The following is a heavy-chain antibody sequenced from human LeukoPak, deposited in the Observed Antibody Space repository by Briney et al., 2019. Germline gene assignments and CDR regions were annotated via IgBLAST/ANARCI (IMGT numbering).Heavy chain of an antibody. CDR1: GGSFSGYF. CDR3: GGLENNWFDP. CDR2: INHSGST. Sequence: PSETLSLTCAAYGGSFSGYFWSWIRQPPGKGLEWIGEINHSGSTNYNPSLESRVTISVDTSKNQFSLKLSSVAAADTAVYYCGGLENNWFDPWGQGTLVTVSP. D-gene: IGHD3-3*01. V-gene: IGHV4-34*01. J-gene: IGHJ5*02.